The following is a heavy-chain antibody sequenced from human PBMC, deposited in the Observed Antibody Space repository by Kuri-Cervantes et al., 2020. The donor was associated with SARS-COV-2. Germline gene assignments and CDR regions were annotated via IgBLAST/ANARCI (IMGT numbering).Heavy chain of an antibody. CDR2: INHSGST. CDR1: GGSFSGYY. J-gene: IGHJ4*02. D-gene: IGHD6-13*01. V-gene: IGHV4-34*01. CDR3: ARAYTDSSSWYREYYFDY. Sequence: SETLSLTCAVYGGSFSGYYWSWIRQPPGKGLEWIGEINHSGSTNYNPSLKSRVTISVDTSKNQFSLKLSSVTAADTAVYYCARAYTDSSSWYREYYFDYWGQGTLVTVSS.